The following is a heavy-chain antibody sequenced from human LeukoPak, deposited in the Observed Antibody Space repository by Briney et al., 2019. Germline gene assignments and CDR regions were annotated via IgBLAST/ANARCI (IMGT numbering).Heavy chain of an antibody. V-gene: IGHV3-23*01. CDR3: AKDHSSGWYGIGSYFDY. CDR2: ISGSGGST. D-gene: IGHD6-19*01. CDR1: GFTFRSYA. Sequence: PGGSLRLSCAASGFTFRSYAMNWVRQAPGKGLEWVSAISGSGGSTYYADSVKGRFTISRDNSKNTLYLQMNSLRAEDTAVYYCAKDHSSGWYGIGSYFDYWGQGTLVTVSS. J-gene: IGHJ4*02.